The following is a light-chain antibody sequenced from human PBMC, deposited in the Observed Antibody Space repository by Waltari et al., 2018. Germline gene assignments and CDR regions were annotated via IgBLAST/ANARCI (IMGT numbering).Light chain of an antibody. V-gene: IGKV1-8*01. CDR1: QGISSY. CDR3: QQYYSYPRT. Sequence: AIRMTQSPSSFSASTGDRVTITCRASQGISSYLAWDQQKPGKAPKLLIYAASTLQSGVPSRFSGSGSGTDFTLTISCLQSEDFATYYCQQYYSYPRTFGPGTKVDIQ. J-gene: IGKJ3*01. CDR2: AAS.